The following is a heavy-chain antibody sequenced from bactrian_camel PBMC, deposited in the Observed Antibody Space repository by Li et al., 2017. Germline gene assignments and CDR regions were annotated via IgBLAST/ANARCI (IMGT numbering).Heavy chain of an antibody. CDR2: FISSIGAHNNT. CDR3: AAAEHLSMGWVPPGSCGS. D-gene: IGHD5*01. CDR1: AHTYNGYA. Sequence: HVQLVESGGGSVRAGGSLRLSCSASAHTYNGYALGWFRQAPGTEPGTECEFISSIGAHNNTYYADSVKGRFTISRDKTKKTVYLQMTNVKAEDTAVYYCAAAEHLSMGWVPPGSCGSWGQGTQVTVS. V-gene: IGHV3-3*01. J-gene: IGHJ6*01.